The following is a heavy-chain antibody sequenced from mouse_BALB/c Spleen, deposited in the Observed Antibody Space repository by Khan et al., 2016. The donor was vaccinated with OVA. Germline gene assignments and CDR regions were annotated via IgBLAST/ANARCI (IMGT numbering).Heavy chain of an antibody. Sequence: EVQLVESGPGLVKPSQSLSLTCTVTGYSITNNYAWNWIRQFPGNKLEWMGYISYSGSTNYNPSLKSRISITRDTSKNQLFLQLNSVTTEDTATYYCARGNYYGYYFDYWGQGTTLTVSS. V-gene: IGHV3-2*02. D-gene: IGHD1-1*01. J-gene: IGHJ2*01. CDR3: ARGNYYGYYFDY. CDR2: ISYSGST. CDR1: GYSITNNYA.